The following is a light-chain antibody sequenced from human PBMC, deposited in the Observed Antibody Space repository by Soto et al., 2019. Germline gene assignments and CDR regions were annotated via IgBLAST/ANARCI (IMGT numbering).Light chain of an antibody. Sequence: QSVLTQQPSVSGAPGQRVTISCTGSSSNIGAGYDVHWYQQLPGTAPKLLIYGNSNRPSGVPDRFSGSKSGTSASLAITGLQAEDEAYYYCQSYDSSLSGFVVFGGGTKPTVL. CDR1: SSNIGAGYD. CDR2: GNS. CDR3: QSYDSSLSGFVV. V-gene: IGLV1-40*01. J-gene: IGLJ2*01.